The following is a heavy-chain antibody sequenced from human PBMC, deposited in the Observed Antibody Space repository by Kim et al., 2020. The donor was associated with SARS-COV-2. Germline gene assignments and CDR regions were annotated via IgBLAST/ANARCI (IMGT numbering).Heavy chain of an antibody. Sequence: SETLSLTCAVYGGSFSGHYWSWIRQPPGKGLEWIGEIHQSGSTTYNPYLKSRVTISIDTSKNQFPLKLSSVTAADTGFYYCARGRAGVVPAPILGIGPHYDYFIMDVWGQGTTVTVSS. D-gene: IGHD2-2*02. CDR3: ARGRAGVVPAPILGIGPHYDYFIMDV. CDR2: IHQSGST. CDR1: GGSFSGHY. V-gene: IGHV4-34*01. J-gene: IGHJ6*02.